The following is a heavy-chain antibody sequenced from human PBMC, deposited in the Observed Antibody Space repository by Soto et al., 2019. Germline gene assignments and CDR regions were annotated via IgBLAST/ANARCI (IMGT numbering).Heavy chain of an antibody. CDR2: IYYSGST. D-gene: IGHD6-19*01. CDR1: GGSISSYY. CDR3: ARGGKAVAFGY. V-gene: IGHV4-59*01. J-gene: IGHJ4*02. Sequence: PSETLSLTCTVSGGSISSYYWSWIRQPPGKGLEWIGYIYYSGSTNYNPSLKGRVTISVDTSKNQFSLKLSSVTAADTAVYYCARGGKAVAFGYWGQGTLVTVSS.